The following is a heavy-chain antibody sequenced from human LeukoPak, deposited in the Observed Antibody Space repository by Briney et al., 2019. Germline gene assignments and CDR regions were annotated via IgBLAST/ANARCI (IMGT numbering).Heavy chain of an antibody. CDR1: GGSVSSGSYY. CDR2: IYYSGST. D-gene: IGHD4-17*01. V-gene: IGHV4-61*01. J-gene: IGHJ4*02. Sequence: SETLSLTCTVSGGSVSSGSYYWSWIRQPPGRGLEWIGYIYYSGSTNYNPSLKSLVTISVDTSKNQFSLKLSSVTAADTAVYYCARETAYGDFNFDYWGQGTLVTVSS. CDR3: ARETAYGDFNFDY.